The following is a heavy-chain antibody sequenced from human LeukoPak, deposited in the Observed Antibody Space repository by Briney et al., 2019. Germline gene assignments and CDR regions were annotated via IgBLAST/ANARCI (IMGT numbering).Heavy chain of an antibody. Sequence: GGSLRLSCEASGLTFSSCGMSWVRQAPGKGLEWIPTIGRGGDTAYNADFVKGRFTISRDNSKNMLYLEMNSLKAEDTALYYCAKGGRLSGPFQYWGQGTLVTVAS. CDR3: AKGGRLSGPFQY. CDR2: IGRGGDTA. V-gene: IGHV3-23*01. CDR1: GLTFSSCG. D-gene: IGHD2-15*01. J-gene: IGHJ4*02.